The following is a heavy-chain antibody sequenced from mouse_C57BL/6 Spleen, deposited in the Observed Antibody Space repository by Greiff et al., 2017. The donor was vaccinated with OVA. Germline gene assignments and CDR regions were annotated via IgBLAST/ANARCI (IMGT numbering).Heavy chain of an antibody. CDR2: IHPNSGST. Sequence: QVQLQQPGAELVKPGASVKLSCKASGYTFTSYWMHWVKQRPGQGLEWIGMIHPNSGSTNSNEKFKSKATLTVDKSSSTAYMQLSSLTSEDSAGYYCARGDDYDGDYWGQGTTLTVSS. V-gene: IGHV1-64*01. CDR1: GYTFTSYW. CDR3: ARGDDYDGDY. D-gene: IGHD2-4*01. J-gene: IGHJ2*01.